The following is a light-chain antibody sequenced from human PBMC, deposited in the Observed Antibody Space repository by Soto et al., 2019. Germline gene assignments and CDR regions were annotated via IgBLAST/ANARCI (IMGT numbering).Light chain of an antibody. Sequence: QSALTQPASVSGSPGQSIPISCTGNSSDVGGYNYVSWYQQHPGKAPKLMIYDVSNRPSGISNRFSGSKSGNTASLTISGLQAEDEADYYCSSYTTISTRVFGTGTKVTVL. CDR3: SSYTTISTRV. CDR2: DVS. CDR1: SSDVGGYNY. J-gene: IGLJ1*01. V-gene: IGLV2-14*03.